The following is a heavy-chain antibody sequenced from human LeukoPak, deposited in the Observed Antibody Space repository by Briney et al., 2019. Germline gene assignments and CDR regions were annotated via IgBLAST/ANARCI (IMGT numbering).Heavy chain of an antibody. D-gene: IGHD2-2*01. J-gene: IGHJ4*02. Sequence: SETLSLTCTVSGGFIGRDSWSWIRQPPGKGLEWIGYISHSGSTDYKSSLESRVTISLDKSNNQFSLNLDSVTAADTAVYYCARFEAGIVVVPVRQPRPPPPRYFDYWGQGILVTVSS. CDR2: ISHSGST. V-gene: IGHV4-59*01. CDR1: GGFIGRDS. CDR3: ARFEAGIVVVPVRQPRPPPPRYFDY.